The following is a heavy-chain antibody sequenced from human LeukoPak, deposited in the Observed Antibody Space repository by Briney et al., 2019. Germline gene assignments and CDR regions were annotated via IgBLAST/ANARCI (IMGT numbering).Heavy chain of an antibody. J-gene: IGHJ5*02. CDR3: ARVLGYCSSTSCYDRWFDP. V-gene: IGHV4-34*01. CDR2: INHSGST. Sequence: SETLSLTCAVYGGSFSGYYWSWIRQPPGKGLEWIGEINHSGSTNYNPSLKSRVTMSVDTSKNQFSLKLSSVTAADTAVYYCARVLGYCSSTSCYDRWFDPWGQGTLVTVSS. D-gene: IGHD2-2*01. CDR1: GGSFSGYY.